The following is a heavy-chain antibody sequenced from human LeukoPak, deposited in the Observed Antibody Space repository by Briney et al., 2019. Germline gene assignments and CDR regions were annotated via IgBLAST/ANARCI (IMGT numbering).Heavy chain of an antibody. CDR2: INAGNGNT. D-gene: IGHD3-3*01. Sequence: AASVKVSCKASGYTFTSYAMHWVRQAPGQRLEWMGWINAGNGNTKYSQKFQGRVTITRDTSASTAYMELSSLRSEDTAVYYCARQGSYDFWSGYYTGESKYYFDYWGQGTLVTVSS. V-gene: IGHV1-3*01. CDR3: ARQGSYDFWSGYYTGESKYYFDY. CDR1: GYTFTSYA. J-gene: IGHJ4*02.